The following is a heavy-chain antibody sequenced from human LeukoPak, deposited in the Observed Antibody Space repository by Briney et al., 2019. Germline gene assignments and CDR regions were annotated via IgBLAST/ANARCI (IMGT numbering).Heavy chain of an antibody. Sequence: GGSLRLSCAASGFTFSSDAMSWVRQAPGKGLEWVSAISGSGDSTDYADSVKGRFTISRDNSKNTLYLQMNSLRAEATAVYPCVSGLDNTSGWDLSPIWYWGQGTLVTVSP. J-gene: IGHJ4*01. D-gene: IGHD6-19*01. CDR2: ISGSGDST. V-gene: IGHV3-23*01. CDR3: VSGLDNTSGWDLSPIWY. CDR1: GFTFSSDA.